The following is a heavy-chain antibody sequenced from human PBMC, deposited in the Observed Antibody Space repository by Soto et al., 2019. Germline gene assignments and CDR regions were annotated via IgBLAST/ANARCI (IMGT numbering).Heavy chain of an antibody. CDR2: INPNSGGT. Sequence: ASVKVSCKASGYTFTGYYMHWVRQAPGQGLEWMGWINPNSGGTNYAQKFQGWVTMTRDTSISTAYMELSRLRSDDTAVYYCATRAGIAADDAFDIGGQGTMVTVSS. D-gene: IGHD6-13*01. CDR3: ATRAGIAADDAFDI. V-gene: IGHV1-2*04. J-gene: IGHJ3*02. CDR1: GYTFTGYY.